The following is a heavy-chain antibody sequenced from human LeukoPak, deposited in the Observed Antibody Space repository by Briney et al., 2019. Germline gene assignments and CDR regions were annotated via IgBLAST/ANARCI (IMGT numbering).Heavy chain of an antibody. CDR1: GGSISSYY. Sequence: PSETLSLTCTVSGGSISSYYWSWIRQPPGKGLEWIGEINHSGSTNYNPSLKSRVTISVDTSKNQFSLKLSSVTAADTAVYYCGGRYSSGWPLDYWGQGTLVTVSS. D-gene: IGHD6-19*01. J-gene: IGHJ4*02. V-gene: IGHV4-34*01. CDR3: GGRYSSGWPLDY. CDR2: INHSGST.